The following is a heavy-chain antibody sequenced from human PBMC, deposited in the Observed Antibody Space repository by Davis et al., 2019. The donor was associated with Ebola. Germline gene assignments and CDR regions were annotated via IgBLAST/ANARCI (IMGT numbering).Heavy chain of an antibody. D-gene: IGHD1-26*01. J-gene: IGHJ3*01. V-gene: IGHV3-23*01. CDR3: AKDTSNVWFDV. CDR2: ISGSGGAT. CDR1: GFTFGLSA. Sequence: GGSLRLSCAASGFTFGLSAMSWVRQAPGKGLEWVSGISGSGGATYYADSVKGRFTISRDNSMNTLHLQMNSLRVKDTAIYYCAKDTSNVWFDVWGQGTMVTVSS.